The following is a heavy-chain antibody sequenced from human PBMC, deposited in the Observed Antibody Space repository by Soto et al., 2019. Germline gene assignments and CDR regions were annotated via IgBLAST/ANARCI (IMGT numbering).Heavy chain of an antibody. D-gene: IGHD4-17*01. J-gene: IGHJ6*02. V-gene: IGHV3-23*01. CDR3: AKDSNTVTRSHQIYGMDV. CDR2: ISSNGGST. CDR1: GFTFSSSG. Sequence: EVQLLESGGGLVQPGGSLRLSCAASGFTFSSSGMSWVRQAPGKGLEWVSGISSNGGSTNYADSVKGRLTISRDNSKNTLYLQMNSLRDEDTAVYYCAKDSNTVTRSHQIYGMDVWGPGTTVTVSS.